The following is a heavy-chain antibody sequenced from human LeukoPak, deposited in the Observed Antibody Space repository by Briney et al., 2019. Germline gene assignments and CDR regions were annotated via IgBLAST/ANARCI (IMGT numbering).Heavy chain of an antibody. V-gene: IGHV3-23*01. Sequence: GGSLRLSCAASGFTFSSYAMSWVRQAPGKGLEWVSTVTGSGTSTFYADSVKGRFTISRDNSKNTLYLQMNSLRVEDTAVYYCANRWYYFDYWGQGTLVTVSS. CDR1: GFTFSSYA. CDR3: ANRWYYFDY. D-gene: IGHD4-23*01. CDR2: VTGSGTST. J-gene: IGHJ4*02.